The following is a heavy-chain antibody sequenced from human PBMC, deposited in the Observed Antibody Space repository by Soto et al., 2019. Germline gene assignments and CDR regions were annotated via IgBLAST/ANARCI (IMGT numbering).Heavy chain of an antibody. J-gene: IGHJ4*02. CDR1: GFTFSSHA. V-gene: IGHV3-30-3*01. CDR3: ARNSTALADTKRYFDY. Sequence: GGSLRLSCAASGFTFSSHAMHWVRQAPGKGLEWVAVISYDGSNKYYADSFQGQVTISADKSIRTAYLQWSSLKASDTALYYCARNSTALADTKRYFDYWGQGTLVTVSS. D-gene: IGHD6-19*01. CDR2: ISYDGSNK.